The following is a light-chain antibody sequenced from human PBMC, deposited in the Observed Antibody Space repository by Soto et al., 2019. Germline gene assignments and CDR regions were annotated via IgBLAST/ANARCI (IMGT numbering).Light chain of an antibody. Sequence: SYELTQPPSVSVAPGKTARITCGGDNIGSKNVHWYQQRPGQAPVLVIYYDSDRPSGMPERFSGSNSGNTATLTISRVEAGDEADYYCRVCDGSSDPVLFGGGTKLTVL. V-gene: IGLV3-21*04. J-gene: IGLJ2*01. CDR1: NIGSKN. CDR2: YDS. CDR3: RVCDGSSDPVL.